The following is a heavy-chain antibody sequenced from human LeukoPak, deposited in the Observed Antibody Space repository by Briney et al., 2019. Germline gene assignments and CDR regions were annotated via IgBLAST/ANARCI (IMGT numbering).Heavy chain of an antibody. J-gene: IGHJ4*02. CDR1: GFTFSSYA. Sequence: GGSLTLSCAASGFTFSSYAMSWVRQAPGKGLEWVSAISGSGGSTYYAVSVKGRFTISRDNAKNMLYLQMNSLRAEDTAVYYCAKDLGWIHFAYRGQGTLVTVSS. V-gene: IGHV3-23*01. CDR3: AKDLGWIHFAY. CDR2: ISGSGGST. D-gene: IGHD5-18*01.